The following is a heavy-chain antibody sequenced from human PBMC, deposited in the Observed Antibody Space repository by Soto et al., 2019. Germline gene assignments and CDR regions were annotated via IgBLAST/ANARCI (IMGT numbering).Heavy chain of an antibody. Sequence: QVQLVESGGGVVQPGGSLRLSCAASGFAFSTSVIHWVRQAPGKGLEWMAHISYNGNKKHYADSVKGRFTVSRDISESTLYLQMNSLRAEDTAVYYFAREHFEDGRRHYDHLGQGTLVSVSS. D-gene: IGHD3-3*02. CDR1: GFAFSTSV. CDR2: ISYNGNKK. V-gene: IGHV3-30*03. J-gene: IGHJ4*02. CDR3: AREHFEDGRRHYDH.